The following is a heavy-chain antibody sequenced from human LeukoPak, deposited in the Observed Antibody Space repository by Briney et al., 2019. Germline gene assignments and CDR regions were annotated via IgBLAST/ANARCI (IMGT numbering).Heavy chain of an antibody. J-gene: IGHJ4*02. V-gene: IGHV3-30*02. Sequence: GGSLRLSCAASGFTFSSYGMHWVRQAPGKGLEWVAFIRYDGSNKYYADSVKGRFTISRDNSKNTLYLQMNSLRTEDTAVYYCARYYDIPRGCDYWGQGTLVTVSS. CDR2: IRYDGSNK. CDR3: ARYYDIPRGCDY. D-gene: IGHD3-9*01. CDR1: GFTFSSYG.